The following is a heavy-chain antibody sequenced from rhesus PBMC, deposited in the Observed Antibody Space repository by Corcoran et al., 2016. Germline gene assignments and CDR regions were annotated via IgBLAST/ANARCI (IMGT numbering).Heavy chain of an antibody. CDR3: ATFIAAGGYY. J-gene: IGHJ4*01. D-gene: IGHD6-25*01. CDR1: GYTFTDYY. CDR2: SDQEEGDA. V-gene: IGHV1-111*02. Sequence: EVQLVQAGAEVKKPGTSVKISCKASGYTFTDYYLHWVRQAPGIGLEWMGRSDQEEGDAIHEQKFKDRDTITAATTTDTAYRELASLRSEDTAVYYGATFIAAGGYYWGQGVLVTVSS.